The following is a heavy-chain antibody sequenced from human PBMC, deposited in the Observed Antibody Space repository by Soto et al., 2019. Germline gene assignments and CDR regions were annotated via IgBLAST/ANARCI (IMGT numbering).Heavy chain of an antibody. D-gene: IGHD2-2*01. CDR2: INHSGST. CDR1: GGSFSGYY. V-gene: IGHV4-34*01. CDR3: AGGINCSSTSCYWGPYYYYYGMDV. J-gene: IGHJ6*02. Sequence: SETLSLTCAVYGGSFSGYYWSWIRQPPGKGLEWIGEINHSGSTNYNPSLKSRVTISVDTSKNQFSLKLSSVTAADTAAYSYAGGINCSSTSCYWGPYYYYYGMDVWGQGTTVTVSS.